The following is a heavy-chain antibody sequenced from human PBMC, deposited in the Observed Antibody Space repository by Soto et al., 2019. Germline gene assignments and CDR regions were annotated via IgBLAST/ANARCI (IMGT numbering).Heavy chain of an antibody. CDR1: GGSISSSNW. D-gene: IGHD6-6*01. J-gene: IGHJ4*02. V-gene: IGHV4-4*02. Sequence: PSETLSLTCAVSGGSISSSNWWSWVRPPPGKGLEWIGEIYHSGSTNYNPSLKSRVTISVDKSKNQFSLKLSSVTAADTAVYYCAREGGIAARLYDYWGQGTLVTVSS. CDR2: IYHSGST. CDR3: AREGGIAARLYDY.